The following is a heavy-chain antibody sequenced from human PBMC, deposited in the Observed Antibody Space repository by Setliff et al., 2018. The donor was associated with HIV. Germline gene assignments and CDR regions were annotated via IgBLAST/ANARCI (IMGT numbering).Heavy chain of an antibody. J-gene: IGHJ4*02. CDR1: GFSFTDAW. Sequence: GGSLRLSCAASGFSFTDAWMSWVRQAPGKGLEWVGRIRANTDGGTTEYGVPVKGRFTISRDDSKSIAYLQMNSLKTEDTAVYYCTRDGGTITGDYWGQGTLVTVSS. CDR3: TRDGGTITGDY. V-gene: IGHV3-15*01. CDR2: IRANTDGGTT. D-gene: IGHD1-20*01.